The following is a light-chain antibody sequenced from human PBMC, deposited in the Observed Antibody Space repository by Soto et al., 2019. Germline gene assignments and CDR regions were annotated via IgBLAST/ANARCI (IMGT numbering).Light chain of an antibody. CDR1: QSVNTN. CDR3: QQSYITQYS. Sequence: IQMTQSPSSLSASVGDRVTITCRASQSVNTNLHWYQHRPGKAPNLLISHASSLQSGVPSRFSGSGSGTAFTLTTSSLQREDFATDYCQQSYITQYSFGPRTTLEI. CDR2: HAS. V-gene: IGKV1-39*01. J-gene: IGKJ2*03.